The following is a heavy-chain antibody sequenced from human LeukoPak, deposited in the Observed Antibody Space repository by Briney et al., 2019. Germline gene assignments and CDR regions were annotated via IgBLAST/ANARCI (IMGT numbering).Heavy chain of an antibody. J-gene: IGHJ4*02. CDR1: GFTFSSYG. V-gene: IGHV3-33*06. Sequence: GGSLRLSCAASGFTFSSYGMHWVRQAPAKGLERVTVIWYDGSNKYYADSVKGRFTISRDNSKNTLYLQMNSLRAEDTAVYYCAKEFGSSWYYFDYWGQGTLVTVSS. D-gene: IGHD6-13*01. CDR3: AKEFGSSWYYFDY. CDR2: IWYDGSNK.